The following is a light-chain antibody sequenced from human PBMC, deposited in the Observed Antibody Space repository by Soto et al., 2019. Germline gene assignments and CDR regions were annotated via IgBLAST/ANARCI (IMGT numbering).Light chain of an antibody. V-gene: IGKV3-15*01. Sequence: EIVMTQSPATLSASPGEGVTLSFRASQGVPSRIAWYQHKPGQAPRLLIYGASTRATGVPDRFSGTGSGTDFTLTISSLKSEDYAIYYCQQYKSWPRITFGQGTRLEIK. J-gene: IGKJ5*01. CDR3: QQYKSWPRIT. CDR1: QGVPSR. CDR2: GAS.